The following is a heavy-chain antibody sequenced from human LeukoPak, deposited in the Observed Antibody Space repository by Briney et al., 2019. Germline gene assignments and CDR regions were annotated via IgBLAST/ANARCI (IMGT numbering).Heavy chain of an antibody. D-gene: IGHD6-6*01. CDR2: TYYRSKWYN. Sequence: SQTLSLTCAISGDSVSSNSAAWTWIRQSPSGGLEWLGRTYYRSKWYNDYAVSVKSRITINPDTSKNQFSLQLNSVTPEDTAVYYCARDGSSSDYYYYYMDVWGKGTTVTVSS. CDR3: ARDGSSSDYYYYYMDV. V-gene: IGHV6-1*01. CDR1: GDSVSSNSAA. J-gene: IGHJ6*03.